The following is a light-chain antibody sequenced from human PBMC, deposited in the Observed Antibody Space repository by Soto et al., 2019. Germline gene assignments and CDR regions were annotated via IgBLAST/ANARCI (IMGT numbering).Light chain of an antibody. J-gene: IGKJ5*01. V-gene: IGKV3-20*01. Sequence: EIVLTQSPGTLSLSPWERATLSFMASQSVPRSYLAWYQQKPGQAPRLLIYGTSSRATGIPDRFSGSGSGTDFTLTISRLEPEDFAVFYCQQYGSSITFGQGTRLEIK. CDR1: QSVPRSY. CDR2: GTS. CDR3: QQYGSSIT.